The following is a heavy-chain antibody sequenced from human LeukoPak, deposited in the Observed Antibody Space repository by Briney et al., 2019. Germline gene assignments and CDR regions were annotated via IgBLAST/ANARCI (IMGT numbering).Heavy chain of an antibody. Sequence: GGSLRLSCAASGFTVSSNYMSWVRQAPGKGLEWVSVIYSGGSTYYSDSVKGRFIISRDNSKNTLYLQMNSLRAEDTAVYYCARRFGPNAFDIWGQGTMVTV. V-gene: IGHV3-66*04. D-gene: IGHD3-3*01. CDR1: GFTVSSNY. CDR3: ARRFGPNAFDI. J-gene: IGHJ3*02. CDR2: IYSGGST.